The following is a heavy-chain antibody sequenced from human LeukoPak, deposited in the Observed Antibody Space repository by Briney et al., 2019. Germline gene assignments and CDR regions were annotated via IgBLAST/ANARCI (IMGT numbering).Heavy chain of an antibody. D-gene: IGHD2-15*01. CDR3: TRRYARYCGGDSCYWRDY. CDR1: GFNFSIPA. V-gene: IGHV3-73*01. Sequence: GGSLRHSCAPYGFNFSIPAMQSVRQPCGTGLEWVGRIRSKANSWATAYSASVKGRFTISTDDSKTTAYLQMNSLKTEDTAVYYWTRRYARYCGGDSCYWRDYWGQGTLVTVSS. CDR2: IRSKANSWAT. J-gene: IGHJ4*02.